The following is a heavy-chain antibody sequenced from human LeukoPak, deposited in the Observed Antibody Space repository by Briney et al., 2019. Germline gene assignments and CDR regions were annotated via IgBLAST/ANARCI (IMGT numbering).Heavy chain of an antibody. D-gene: IGHD2-8*01. J-gene: IGHJ4*02. CDR2: ISDSGDYT. CDR1: RFTFSSYA. V-gene: IGHV3-23*01. Sequence: PGGSLTLSCAGSRFTFSSYAMSWVRQAPGQGLEWVSVISDSGDYTSYADSVRGRFTISRDNSRNTLYLQMISLRPEDTAVYYCAKDTSIGKYCTNGVCSPFDYWGQGTLVTVSS. CDR3: AKDTSIGKYCTNGVCSPFDY.